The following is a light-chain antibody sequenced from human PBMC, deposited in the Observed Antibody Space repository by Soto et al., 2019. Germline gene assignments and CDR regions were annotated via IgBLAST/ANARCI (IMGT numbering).Light chain of an antibody. J-gene: IGKJ3*01. V-gene: IGKV3-11*01. CDR1: QSVSSY. Sequence: EIVLTQSPATLSLSPGERATLSCRASQSVSSYLAWYQQKPGQAPRLLIYDASNRATGIPARLSGSGSGTAFTLTISGLEPEDCAVYYCQQRSNWPPTFGPGTNVDIK. CDR3: QQRSNWPPT. CDR2: DAS.